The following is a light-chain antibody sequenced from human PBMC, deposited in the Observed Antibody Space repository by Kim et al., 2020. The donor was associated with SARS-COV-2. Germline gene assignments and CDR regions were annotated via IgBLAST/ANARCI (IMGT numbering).Light chain of an antibody. Sequence: SPGERATLSCRASQSVSSTYLAWYQQKPGQAPRLLIYGASSRATGIPDRFSGSGSGTDFTLTISRLDPEDFAVYYCQQYASTWWTFGQGTKVDIK. CDR3: QQYASTWWT. CDR2: GAS. V-gene: IGKV3-20*01. J-gene: IGKJ1*01. CDR1: QSVSSTY.